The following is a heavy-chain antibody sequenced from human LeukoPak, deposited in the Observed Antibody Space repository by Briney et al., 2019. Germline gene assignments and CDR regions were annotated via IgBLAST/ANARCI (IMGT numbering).Heavy chain of an antibody. J-gene: IGHJ5*02. CDR2: INPNSGGT. V-gene: IGHV1-2*02. CDR3: ARGVVVVVPAAVKFDR. D-gene: IGHD2-2*01. CDR1: GYTVTGYY. Sequence: GASVKVSCKASGYTVTGYYMHWVRQAPGQGLEWMGWINPNSGGTNYAQKFQGRVTMTRDTPISTAYMELSRLRSDDTAVYYCARGVVVVVPAAVKFDRWGQGSLVTVCS.